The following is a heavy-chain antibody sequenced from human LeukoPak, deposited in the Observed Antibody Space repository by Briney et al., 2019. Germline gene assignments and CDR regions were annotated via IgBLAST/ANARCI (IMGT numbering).Heavy chain of an antibody. J-gene: IGHJ3*02. CDR1: GGTFSSYA. Sequence: SVKVSCKASGGTFSSYAISWVRQAPGQGLEWMGRIIPIFGIANYAQKFQGRVTITADKSTSTAYMELSSLRSEDTAVYYCARAGYCSGSCYPNDAFDIWGQGTMVTVSS. V-gene: IGHV1-69*04. CDR2: IIPIFGIA. D-gene: IGHD2-15*01. CDR3: ARAGYCSGSCYPNDAFDI.